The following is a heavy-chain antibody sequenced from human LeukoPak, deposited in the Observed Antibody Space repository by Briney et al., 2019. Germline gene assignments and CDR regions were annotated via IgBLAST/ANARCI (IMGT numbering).Heavy chain of an antibody. V-gene: IGHV3-30*18. CDR3: AKDNGVNYYYGMDV. Sequence: GGSLRLSCAASGFTFSSYGMHWVRQAPGKGLEWVAVISYDGSNKYYADSVKGRFTISRDNSKNTLYLQMNSLRAEDTAVYYCAKDNGVNYYYGMDVWGQGTTVTVSS. CDR2: ISYDGSNK. CDR1: GFTFSSYG. J-gene: IGHJ6*02. D-gene: IGHD2-8*01.